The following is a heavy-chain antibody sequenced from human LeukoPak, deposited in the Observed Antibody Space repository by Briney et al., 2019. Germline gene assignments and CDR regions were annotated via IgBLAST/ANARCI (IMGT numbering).Heavy chain of an antibody. D-gene: IGHD1-26*01. CDR1: GGSISSGGYY. CDR2: IYYSGST. J-gene: IGHJ5*02. Sequence: PSETLSLTCTVSGGSISSGGYYWSWIRQHPGKGLEWIGYIYYSGSTYYNPSLKSRVTISVDTSKNQFSLKLSSVTAADTAVYYCARDALGGSWGNWFDPWGQGTLVTVSS. V-gene: IGHV4-31*03. CDR3: ARDALGGSWGNWFDP.